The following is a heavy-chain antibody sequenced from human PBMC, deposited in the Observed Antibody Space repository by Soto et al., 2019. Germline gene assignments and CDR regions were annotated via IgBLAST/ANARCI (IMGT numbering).Heavy chain of an antibody. V-gene: IGHV4-4*07. D-gene: IGHD6-19*01. J-gene: IGHJ4*02. CDR3: ARGPYSSGWYVVDY. CDR1: GASISAYA. Sequence: SETLSLTCNVSGASISAYAWSWIRQPAGKGLEWIGRLYSSGNTNYNPSFKSRLTMSADTSKNQFSLKLSSVTAADTAVYYCARGPYSSGWYVVDYWGQVPLVTVSS. CDR2: LYSSGNT.